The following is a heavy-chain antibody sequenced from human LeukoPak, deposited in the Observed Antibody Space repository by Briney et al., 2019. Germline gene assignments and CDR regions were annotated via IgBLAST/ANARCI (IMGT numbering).Heavy chain of an antibody. CDR3: AKIRKREGEDY. CDR1: GGSISSSDYY. Sequence: SETLSLTCTVSGGSISSSDYYWGWIRQSPGKGLEWIGSMHYSGSTNYNPSLKSRVTISVDTSRNQFSLKLSSVTAADTAVYYCAKIRKREGEDYWGQGTLVTVSS. J-gene: IGHJ4*02. V-gene: IGHV4-39*07. D-gene: IGHD1-26*01. CDR2: MHYSGST.